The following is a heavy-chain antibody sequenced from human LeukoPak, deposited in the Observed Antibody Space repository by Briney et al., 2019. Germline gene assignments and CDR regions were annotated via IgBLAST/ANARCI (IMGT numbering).Heavy chain of an antibody. CDR2: INWNGGST. CDR3: ARERGGYCSGGSCYGAIVAFDI. J-gene: IGHJ3*02. D-gene: IGHD2-15*01. V-gene: IGHV3-20*01. Sequence: PGGSLRLSCAAPGFTFDDYGMSWVRQAPGKGLEWVSGINWNGGSTGYADSVKGRFTISRDNAKNSLYLQMNSLRAEDTALYHCARERGGYCSGGSCYGAIVAFDIWGQGTMVTVSS. CDR1: GFTFDDYG.